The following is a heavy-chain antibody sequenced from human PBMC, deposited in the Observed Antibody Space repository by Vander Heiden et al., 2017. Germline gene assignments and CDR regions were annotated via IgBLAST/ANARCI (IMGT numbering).Heavy chain of an antibody. CDR1: GFTFSSYS. CDR2: ISSSSSYI. J-gene: IGHJ4*02. V-gene: IGHV3-21*01. D-gene: IGHD3-16*02. CDR3: ARARCGGVIESSDY. Sequence: EVQLVESGGGLVKPGGSLRLSCAASGFTFSSYSMNWVRQAPGKGLEWVSSISSSSSYIYYADAVKGRFTISRDNAKNSLYLQMNRMRAEDTAVYYCARARCGGVIESSDYWGQGTLVTVSS.